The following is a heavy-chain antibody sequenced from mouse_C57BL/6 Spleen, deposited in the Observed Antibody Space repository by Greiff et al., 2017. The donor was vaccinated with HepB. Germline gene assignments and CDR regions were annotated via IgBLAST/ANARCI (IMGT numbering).Heavy chain of an antibody. CDR3: ARGDYGSSYEERAMDY. CDR2: IYPGSGST. D-gene: IGHD1-1*01. V-gene: IGHV1-55*01. CDR1: GYTFTSYW. Sequence: QVQLQQPGAELVKPGASVKMSCKASGYTFTSYWITWVKQRPGQGLEWIGDIYPGSGSTNYNEKFKSKATLTVDTSSSTAYMQLSSLTSEDSAVYYWARGDYGSSYEERAMDYWGQGTSVTVSS. J-gene: IGHJ4*01.